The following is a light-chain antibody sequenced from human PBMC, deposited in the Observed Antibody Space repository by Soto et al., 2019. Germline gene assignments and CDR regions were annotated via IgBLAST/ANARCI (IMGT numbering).Light chain of an antibody. J-gene: IGLJ3*02. CDR2: SNN. CDR3: AAWDDSLNGWV. CDR1: SSNIGSNT. V-gene: IGLV1-44*01. Sequence: QSVLTQPPSASGTPGQRVTISCSGTSSNIGSNTVNWYQQLPGTAPKLLIYSNNQRPSGVPDRFSGSKSATSTSLAISGVQSEDEADYYCAAWDDSLNGWVFGGGTKVTVL.